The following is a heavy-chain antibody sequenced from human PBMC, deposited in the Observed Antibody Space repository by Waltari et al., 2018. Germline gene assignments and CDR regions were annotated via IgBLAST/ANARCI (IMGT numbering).Heavy chain of an antibody. CDR2: IYYNGLT. V-gene: IGHV4-39*07. Sequence: QLQLQESGPGAVKPSETLSLTCTVSGGSISISSHYWDWIRRPPGKGVEWIGRIYYNGLTYYNSSLRTRVSMSVDTSRNQFSLHRNSVTAADTAVYYCARGGAPDGWFDPWGQGTLVNVSS. J-gene: IGHJ5*02. CDR1: GGSISISSHY. CDR3: ARGGAPDGWFDP.